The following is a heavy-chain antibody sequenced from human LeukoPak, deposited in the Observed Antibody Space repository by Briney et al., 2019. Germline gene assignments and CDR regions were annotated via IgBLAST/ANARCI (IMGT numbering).Heavy chain of an antibody. CDR1: GFTFSNYD. CDR2: FSGSAGST. CDR3: ATDSGDSSGWFSYSNY. J-gene: IGHJ4*02. Sequence: GGSLRLSCAASGFTFSNYDMSWVRQAPGKGLEWVSVFSGSAGSTLYADSVKGRFSISRDNSKNTLYLLMNSLRAEDTAVYYCATDSGDSSGWFSYSNYWGQGTLVTVSS. V-gene: IGHV3-23*01. D-gene: IGHD6-19*01.